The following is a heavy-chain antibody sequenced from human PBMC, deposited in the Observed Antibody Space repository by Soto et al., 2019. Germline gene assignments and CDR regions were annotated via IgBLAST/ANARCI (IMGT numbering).Heavy chain of an antibody. CDR3: ARGVHYDTSGYYSFY. J-gene: IGHJ4*02. CDR2: FIPMFGTA. Sequence: SVKVSRKACGGTFNNFALSWVRPAPGQGLEWMGGFIPMFGTANCAQKFQGRVTITADESTSTAYMELRSLRSGDTAVYYCARGVHYDTSGYYSFYWGQGTLVTVSS. D-gene: IGHD3-22*01. CDR1: GGTFNNFA. V-gene: IGHV1-69*13.